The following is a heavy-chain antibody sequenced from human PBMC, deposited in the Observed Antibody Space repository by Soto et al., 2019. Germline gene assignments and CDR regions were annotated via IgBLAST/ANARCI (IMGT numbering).Heavy chain of an antibody. CDR2: IYWDDDK. Sequence: QITLKESGPTLVKPTQTLTLTCTFSGFSLSTYGVGVGWIRQPPGKALEWLALIYWDDDKRYRPSLKSRLTISKDTSRTKVVLTVTNMDPVDTATYYCARPYSGNFYYCDYWGQGALVTVSS. CDR1: GFSLSTYGVG. CDR3: ARPYSGNFYYCDY. J-gene: IGHJ4*02. V-gene: IGHV2-5*02. D-gene: IGHD1-26*01.